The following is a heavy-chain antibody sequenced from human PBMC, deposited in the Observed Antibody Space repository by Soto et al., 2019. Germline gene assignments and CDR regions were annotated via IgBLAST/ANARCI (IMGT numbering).Heavy chain of an antibody. CDR1: GGTFSSYT. J-gene: IGHJ4*02. CDR2: IIPILGIA. V-gene: IGHV1-69*02. CDR3: AVTGYYYGSGSNDGFDY. Sequence: QVQLVQSGAEVKKPGSSVKVSCKASGGTFSSYTISWVRQAPGQGLEWMGRIIPILGIANYAQKFQGRVTITADKSTSTAYMELSSLRSEDTAVYYCAVTGYYYGSGSNDGFDYWGQGTLVTVSS. D-gene: IGHD3-10*01.